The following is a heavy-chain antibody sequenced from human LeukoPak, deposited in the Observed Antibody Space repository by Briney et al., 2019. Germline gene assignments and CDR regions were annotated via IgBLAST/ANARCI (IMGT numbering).Heavy chain of an antibody. CDR1: GGSISSSSYY. V-gene: IGHV4-39*01. CDR2: IYNSGST. CDR3: ASLTYYYDSSGYYTLRDY. D-gene: IGHD3-22*01. J-gene: IGHJ4*02. Sequence: SETLSPTCTVSGGSISSSSYYWGWIRQPPGKGLEWIGSIYNSGSTYYNPSLKSRVTISVDTSKNQFSLKLSSVTAADTAVYYCASLTYYYDSSGYYTLRDYWGQGTLVSVSS.